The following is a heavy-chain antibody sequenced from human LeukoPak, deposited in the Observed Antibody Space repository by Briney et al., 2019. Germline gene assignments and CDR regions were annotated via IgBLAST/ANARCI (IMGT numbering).Heavy chain of an antibody. CDR3: ARYFDNTAYSWRRFDY. V-gene: IGHV3-7*01. D-gene: IGHD2-21*02. Sequence: PGGSLRLSCAASGFSVSSNHMSWVRQPPGKGPEWLATIRQDGGDKWYVDSVRGRFTISRDNAKNSLYLQMNSLRPEDTAVYYCARYFDNTAYSWRRFDYWGQGVLVTVSS. J-gene: IGHJ4*02. CDR2: IRQDGGDK. CDR1: GFSVSSNH.